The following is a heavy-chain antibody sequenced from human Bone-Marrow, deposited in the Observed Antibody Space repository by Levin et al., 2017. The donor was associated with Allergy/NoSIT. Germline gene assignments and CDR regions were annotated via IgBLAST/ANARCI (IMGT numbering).Heavy chain of an antibody. V-gene: IGHV3-74*01. CDR2: TNEDGRIT. J-gene: IGHJ4*02. Sequence: GGSLRLSCVASGSTFSNFWMHWVRQAPGKGLVWVSRTNEDGRITTYADSVKGRFTISRDNARNTLYLQMDSLRAEDTAVYFCARDVGGASGYWGQGTLVTVSS. D-gene: IGHD3-16*01. CDR3: ARDVGGASGY. CDR1: GSTFSNFW.